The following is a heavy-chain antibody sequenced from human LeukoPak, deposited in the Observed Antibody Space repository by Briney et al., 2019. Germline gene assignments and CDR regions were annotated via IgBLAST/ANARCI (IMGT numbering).Heavy chain of an antibody. Sequence: PGGSLRLSCAASGFTFSSYSMNWVRQAPGKGLEWVSSISSSSSYIYYADSVKGRFTISRDNAKNSLYLQMNSLRAEDTAVYYCARDLSSWYSWYFDLWGRGTLVTVSS. CDR2: ISSSSSYI. V-gene: IGHV3-21*01. CDR1: GFTFSSYS. CDR3: ARDLSSWYSWYFDL. D-gene: IGHD6-13*01. J-gene: IGHJ2*01.